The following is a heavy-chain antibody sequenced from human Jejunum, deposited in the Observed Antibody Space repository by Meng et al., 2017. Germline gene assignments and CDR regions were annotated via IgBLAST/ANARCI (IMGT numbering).Heavy chain of an antibody. J-gene: IGHJ4*02. CDR1: CGSVYCCEW. Sequence: QGAGPWTVQHSHTLSLTCSGACGSVYCCEWWTCRRQTRVKWMGWIGDIYHSECNNSIPSLNSRCIKSVEKYKNQYPRKLTSVTAADTSGDYCARGSSYYFDYWGQGTLVTVSS. CDR2: IYHSECN. V-gene: IGHV4-4*02. CDR3: ARGSSYYFDY.